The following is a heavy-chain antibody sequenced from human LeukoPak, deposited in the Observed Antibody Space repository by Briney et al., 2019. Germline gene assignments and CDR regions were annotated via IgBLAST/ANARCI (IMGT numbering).Heavy chain of an antibody. J-gene: IGHJ6*03. CDR1: GGSISSYY. CDR2: IYYSGST. V-gene: IGHV4-59*01. CDR3: ARAYLGGVPYYYYMDV. D-gene: IGHD3-16*01. Sequence: SETLSLTCTVSGGSISSYYWSWIRQPPGKGLGWIGYIYYSGSTSYNPSLKSRVTISVDTSKNQFSLKLSSVTAADTAVYYCARAYLGGVPYYYYMDVWGKGTTVTVSS.